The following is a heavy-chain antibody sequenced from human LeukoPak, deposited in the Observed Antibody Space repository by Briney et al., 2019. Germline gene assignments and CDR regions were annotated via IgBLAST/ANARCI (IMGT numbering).Heavy chain of an antibody. J-gene: IGHJ5*02. CDR2: ISWNSGSI. CDR1: GFTFSSYA. Sequence: TGGSLRLSCAASGFTFSSYAMHWVRQAPGKGLEWVSGISWNSGSIGYADSVKGRFTISRDNAKNSLYLQMNSLRAEDTALYYCAKAPESMLRINWFDPWGQGIPVTVSS. D-gene: IGHD1-14*01. V-gene: IGHV3-9*01. CDR3: AKAPESMLRINWFDP.